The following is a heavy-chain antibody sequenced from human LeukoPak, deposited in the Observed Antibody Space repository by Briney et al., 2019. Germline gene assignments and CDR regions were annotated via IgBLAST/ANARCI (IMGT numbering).Heavy chain of an antibody. D-gene: IGHD3-3*01. CDR1: GYTFTSYY. CDR3: ARRVVSPFAP. J-gene: IGHJ5*02. CDR2: INPNSGGT. V-gene: IGHV1-2*02. Sequence: ASVKVSCKVSGYTFTSYYMHWVRQPPGQGLEWMGWINPNSGGTNYAQKFQGKVTMTRDTPISTAYVELSRLRSDDTAVYYCARRVVSPFAPWGQGTLVTVSS.